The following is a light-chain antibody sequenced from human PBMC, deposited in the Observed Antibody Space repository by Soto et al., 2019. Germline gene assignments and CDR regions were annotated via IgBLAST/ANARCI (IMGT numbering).Light chain of an antibody. J-gene: IGKJ1*01. CDR3: QQTYRHPRT. V-gene: IGKV1-39*01. CDR1: QTVKNN. CDR2: GSS. Sequence: DIQMTQSPSSVSASVGDSVSFACQSSQTVKNNVNWYQHKRGKAPKRLISGSSNLQNGVPPRFSGSGTGTDFTLTINSLQPEDAATYYCQQTYRHPRTFGQGTSVDIK.